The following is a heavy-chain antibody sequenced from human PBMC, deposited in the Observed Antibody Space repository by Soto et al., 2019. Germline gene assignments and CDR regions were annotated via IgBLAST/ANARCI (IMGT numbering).Heavy chain of an antibody. CDR1: GFTFSNYA. V-gene: IGHV3-30-3*01. CDR2: ISYTESDK. CDR3: VRHKKRDLDY. J-gene: IGHJ4*02. Sequence: QVQLVESGGGVVQPGRSLRLSCAASGFTFSNYAMHWVRQAPGEGLEWVAVISYTESDKRYEDYVKGRFTISRENSKNRLYLQMTSRRAADTAVFYCVRHKKRDLDYWGQGSLVTVSS.